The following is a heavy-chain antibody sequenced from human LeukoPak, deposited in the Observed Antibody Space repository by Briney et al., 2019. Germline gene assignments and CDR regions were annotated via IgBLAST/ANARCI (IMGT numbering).Heavy chain of an antibody. V-gene: IGHV3-74*01. CDR3: ARMYSSNWYPDY. CDR1: GFTFSRYW. J-gene: IGHJ4*02. D-gene: IGHD6-13*01. CDR2: INTDGSST. Sequence: GGSLRLSCAASGFTFSRYWMHWVRQAPGKGLVWVSRINTDGSSTNYADSVKGRFTISRDNAKNTLYLQMNSLRAEDTAVYYCARMYSSNWYPDYWGQGTLVTVSS.